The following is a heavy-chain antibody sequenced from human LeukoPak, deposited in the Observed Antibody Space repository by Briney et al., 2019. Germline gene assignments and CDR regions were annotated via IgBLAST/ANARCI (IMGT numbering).Heavy chain of an antibody. CDR1: GFTFSSYA. D-gene: IGHD2-2*01. CDR2: IYYSGST. CDR3: ARVAHEYCSSTSCYWFDP. J-gene: IGHJ5*02. Sequence: LRLSCAASGFTFSSYAMSWVRQAPGKGLEWIGYIYYSGSTYYNPSLKSRVTISVDTSKNQFSLKLSSVTAADTAVYYCARVAHEYCSSTSCYWFDPWGQGTLVTVSS. V-gene: IGHV4-31*02.